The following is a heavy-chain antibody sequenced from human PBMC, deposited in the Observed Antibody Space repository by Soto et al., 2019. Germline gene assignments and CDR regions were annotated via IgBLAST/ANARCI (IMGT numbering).Heavy chain of an antibody. CDR2: ISGSGGST. D-gene: IGHD6-19*01. J-gene: IGHJ6*02. Sequence: GGSLRLSCAASGFTFSSYAMSWVRQAPGKGLEWVSAISGSGGSTYYADSVKGRFTISRDNSKNTLYLQMNSLRAEDTAVYYCAKGQTHRYERIAVAPGYYYGMDVWGQGTTVTVSS. CDR1: GFTFSSYA. V-gene: IGHV3-23*01. CDR3: AKGQTHRYERIAVAPGYYYGMDV.